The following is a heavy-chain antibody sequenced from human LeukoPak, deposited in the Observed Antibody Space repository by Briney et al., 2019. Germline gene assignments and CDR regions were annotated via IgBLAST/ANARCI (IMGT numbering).Heavy chain of an antibody. J-gene: IGHJ4*02. D-gene: IGHD3-10*01. CDR2: ISYDGSNK. Sequence: GGSLRLSCAASGFTFSSYGMHWVRRAPGKGLEGVAVISYDGSNKYYADSVKGRFTISRDNSKNTLYLRMNSLRAEDTAVYYCAKDWRLLWFGELPDYWGQGTLVTVSS. V-gene: IGHV3-30*18. CDR3: AKDWRLLWFGELPDY. CDR1: GFTFSSYG.